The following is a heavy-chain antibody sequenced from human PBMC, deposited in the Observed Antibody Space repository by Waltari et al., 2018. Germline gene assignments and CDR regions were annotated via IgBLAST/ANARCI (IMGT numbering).Heavy chain of an antibody. J-gene: IGHJ6*02. Sequence: QVQLQESGPGLVKPSETLSLTCTVSGGSISSHYWSWIRQPPGQGLEWIGYIYYSGSTNYNPSLKSRVTISVDTSKNQFSLKLSSVTAADTAVYYCARGLRAQYDNYYYYYGMDVWGQGTTVTVSS. CDR1: GGSISSHY. CDR3: ARGLRAQYDNYYYYYGMDV. V-gene: IGHV4-59*11. CDR2: IYYSGST. D-gene: IGHD1-1*01.